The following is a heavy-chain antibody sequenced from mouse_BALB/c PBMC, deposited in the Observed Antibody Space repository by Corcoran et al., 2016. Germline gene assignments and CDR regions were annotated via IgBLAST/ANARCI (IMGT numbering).Heavy chain of an antibody. Sequence: QIQLVQSGPELKKPGETVKISCKASGYTFTNYGMNWVKQAPGKDLKWMGWINTFTGEPTYADDFKGRFAFSLETSASTAYLQINNLKNEDMATYFCARERSWFAYWGQGTLVTVSA. CDR3: ARERSWFAY. V-gene: IGHV9-1*02. CDR1: GYTFTNYG. J-gene: IGHJ3*01. CDR2: INTFTGEP.